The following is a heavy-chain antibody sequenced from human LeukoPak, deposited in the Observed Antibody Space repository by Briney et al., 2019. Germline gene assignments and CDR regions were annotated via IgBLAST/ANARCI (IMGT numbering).Heavy chain of an antibody. V-gene: IGHV3-30-3*01. Sequence: GGSLRLSCGASGFTFSSYTMHWVRQAPGKGLEWVAVISYDGSNKYYADSEKGRLTISRDSSKNTLYLQMNSLRPEDTAVYYCARDGGWYFDYWGQGTLVTVSS. CDR3: ARDGGWYFDY. CDR2: ISYDGSNK. D-gene: IGHD6-19*01. CDR1: GFTFSSYT. J-gene: IGHJ4*02.